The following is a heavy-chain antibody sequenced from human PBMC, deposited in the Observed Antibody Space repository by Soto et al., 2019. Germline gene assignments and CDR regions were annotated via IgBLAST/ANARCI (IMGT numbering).Heavy chain of an antibody. Sequence: ASVKVSCKASGYTFTSYGISWVRQAPGQGLEWMGWISAYNGNTNYAQKLQGRVTMTTDTSTSTAYMELRSLRSGDTAVYYCARVRSSSWYDEDAFDIWGQGTMVTVSS. V-gene: IGHV1-18*01. CDR3: ARVRSSSWYDEDAFDI. CDR1: GYTFTSYG. J-gene: IGHJ3*02. D-gene: IGHD6-13*01. CDR2: ISAYNGNT.